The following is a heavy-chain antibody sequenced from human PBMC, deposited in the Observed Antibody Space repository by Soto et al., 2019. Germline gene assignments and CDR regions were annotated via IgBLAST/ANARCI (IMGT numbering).Heavy chain of an antibody. CDR3: ARGQGGRAARLYWFDP. D-gene: IGHD6-6*01. CDR2: INHSGST. CDR1: GGSFSGYY. V-gene: IGHV4-34*01. J-gene: IGHJ5*02. Sequence: SETLSLTCAVYGGSFSGYYWSWIRQPPGKGLEWIGEINHSGSTNYNPSLKSRVTISVDTSKNQFSLKLSSVTAADTAVYYCARGQGGRAARLYWFDPWGQGTLVTVSS.